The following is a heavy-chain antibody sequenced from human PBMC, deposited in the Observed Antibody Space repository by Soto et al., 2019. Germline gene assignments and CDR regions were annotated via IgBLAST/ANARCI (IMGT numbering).Heavy chain of an antibody. V-gene: IGHV1-69*13. CDR2: IIPIFGTA. CDR1: GGTFSSYA. D-gene: IGHD5-18*01. Sequence: SVKVSCKASGGTFSSYAISWVRQAPGQGLEWMGGIIPIFGTANYAQKFQGRVTITADESTSTAYMELSSLRSEDTAVYYCARSGYSYGPPSNYYYAMDVWGQGTTVTVSS. CDR3: ARSGYSYGPPSNYYYAMDV. J-gene: IGHJ6*02.